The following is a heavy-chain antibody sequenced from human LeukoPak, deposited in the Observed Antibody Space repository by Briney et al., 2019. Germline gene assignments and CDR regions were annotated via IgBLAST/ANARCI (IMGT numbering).Heavy chain of an antibody. J-gene: IGHJ4*02. D-gene: IGHD3-22*01. CDR2: INPRGGST. Sequence: ASVEVSCKASGYTFISYYMHWVRQAPGQGLEWMGIINPRGGSTSYAQKFQGRVTIFRDTSTSTVYMELSSLRSEDTAVYYCARDTANYYYDSSGYYFDYGGPGTPGTVSS. V-gene: IGHV1-46*01. CDR1: GYTFISYY. CDR3: ARDTANYYYDSSGYYFDY.